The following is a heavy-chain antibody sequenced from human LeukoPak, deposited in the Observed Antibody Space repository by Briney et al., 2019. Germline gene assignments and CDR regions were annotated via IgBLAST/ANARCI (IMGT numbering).Heavy chain of an antibody. Sequence: PSETLSLTCTVSGGSLSSGGYYWRWLRQHPGKGLEWIGYIYYSGSTYYNPSLKSRVTISVDTSKNQFSLKLSSVTAADTAVYYCARDNDSSGYYFDYWGQGTLVTVSS. J-gene: IGHJ4*02. CDR2: IYYSGST. CDR1: GGSLSSGGYY. V-gene: IGHV4-31*03. D-gene: IGHD3-22*01. CDR3: ARDNDSSGYYFDY.